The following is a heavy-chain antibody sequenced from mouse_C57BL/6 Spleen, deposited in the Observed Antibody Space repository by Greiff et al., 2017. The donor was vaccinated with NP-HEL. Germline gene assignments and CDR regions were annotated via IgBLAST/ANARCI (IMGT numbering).Heavy chain of an antibody. V-gene: IGHV1-26*01. J-gene: IGHJ2*01. CDR3: AREGKFITTRVAQGDY. CDR2: INPNNGGT. D-gene: IGHD1-1*01. CDR1: GYTLTDYY. Sequence: EVQLQQSGPELVKPGASVKISCKASGYTLTDYYMNWVKQSHGKSLEWIGDINPNNGGTSYNQKFKGKATLTVDKSSSTAYMELRSLTSEDSAVYYCAREGKFITTRVAQGDYWGQGTTLTVSS.